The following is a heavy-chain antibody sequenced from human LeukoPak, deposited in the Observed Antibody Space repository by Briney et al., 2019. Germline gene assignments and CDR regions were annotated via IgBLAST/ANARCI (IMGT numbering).Heavy chain of an antibody. Sequence: GASVTVSCTASGGTFSSYAISWVRQAPGQGLEWMGGIIPIFGTANYAQKFQGRVTITADESTSTAYMELSSLRSEDTAVYYCARAPHSTERKRIVGATTPPDYWGQGTLVTVSS. D-gene: IGHD1-26*01. J-gene: IGHJ4*02. CDR3: ARAPHSTERKRIVGATTPPDY. V-gene: IGHV1-69*13. CDR1: GGTFSSYA. CDR2: IIPIFGTA.